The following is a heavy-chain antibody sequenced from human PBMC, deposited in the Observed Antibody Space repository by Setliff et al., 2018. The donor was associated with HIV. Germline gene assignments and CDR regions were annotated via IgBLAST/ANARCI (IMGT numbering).Heavy chain of an antibody. J-gene: IGHJ6*03. CDR2: IYYSGST. Sequence: PLETLSLTCTVSGGSISSFYWSWIRQPPGRGLEWIGYIYYSGSTSYNPSLKSRVTISVDTSKTQFSLKLSSVTAADTAVYYCARHAPRNHDLAGVFYPYYMDVWGKGTTVTVSS. CDR1: GGSISSFY. D-gene: IGHD1-1*01. V-gene: IGHV4-59*08. CDR3: ARHAPRNHDLAGVFYPYYMDV.